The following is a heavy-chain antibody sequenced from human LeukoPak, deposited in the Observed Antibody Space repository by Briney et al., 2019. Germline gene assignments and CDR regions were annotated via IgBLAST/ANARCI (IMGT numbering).Heavy chain of an antibody. CDR2: IYHSGST. J-gene: IGHJ5*02. CDR3: ARLGRWLTPRLSWFDP. Sequence: PSETLSLTCAVSGYSISSGYYWGWIRQPPGKGLEWIGSIYHSGSTYYNPSLKSRVTISVDTSKNQFSLKLSPVTAADTAVYYCARLGRWLTPRLSWFDPWGQGTLVTVSS. D-gene: IGHD5-24*01. CDR1: GYSISSGYY. V-gene: IGHV4-38-2*01.